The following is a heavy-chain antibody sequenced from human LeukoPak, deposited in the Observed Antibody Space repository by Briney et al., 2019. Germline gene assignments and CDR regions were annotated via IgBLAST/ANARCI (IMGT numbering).Heavy chain of an antibody. D-gene: IGHD6-19*01. V-gene: IGHV3-23*01. CDR1: GFTFSSYG. CDR3: ARDRVSSGWYVGFDY. CDR2: ISGSGGST. J-gene: IGHJ4*02. Sequence: GGSLRLSCAASGFTFSSYGMSWVRQAPGKGLEWVSAISGSGGSTYYADSVKGRFTISRDNSKNTLYLQMNSLRAEDTAVYYCARDRVSSGWYVGFDYWGQGTLVTVSS.